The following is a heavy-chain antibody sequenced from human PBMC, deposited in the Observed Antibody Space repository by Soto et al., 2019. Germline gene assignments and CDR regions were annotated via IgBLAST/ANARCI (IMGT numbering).Heavy chain of an antibody. CDR2: ISSSSSTI. CDR1: GFTFSSYS. J-gene: IGHJ4*02. CDR3: ARERDMTFDY. V-gene: IGHV3-48*01. Sequence: EVQLVESGGGLVQPGGSLRLSCAASGFTFSSYSMNWVRQAPGKGLEWVSYISSSSSTIYYADSVKGRFTISRDNAKNSLYLQMNSLRAEDTAVYYCARERDMTFDYWGQGTLVTVSS. D-gene: IGHD2-15*01.